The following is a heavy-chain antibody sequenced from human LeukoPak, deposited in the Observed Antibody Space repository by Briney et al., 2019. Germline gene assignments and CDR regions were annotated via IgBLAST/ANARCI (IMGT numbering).Heavy chain of an antibody. V-gene: IGHV7-4-1*02. J-gene: IGHJ4*02. CDR2: INTNTGNP. CDR1: GYTFTNYA. D-gene: IGHD3-22*01. CDR3: ARDPNHYYDSSAYYGDY. Sequence: VASVKVSFKASGYTFTNYAMNWVRQAPGQGLEWMGWINTNTGNPTYAQGFTGRFVFSLDTSVSTAYLQISSLKAEDTAVYYCARDPNHYYDSSAYYGDYWGQGTLVTVSS.